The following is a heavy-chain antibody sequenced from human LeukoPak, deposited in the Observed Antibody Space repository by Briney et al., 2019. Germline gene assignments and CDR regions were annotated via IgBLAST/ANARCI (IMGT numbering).Heavy chain of an antibody. V-gene: IGHV1-46*01. Sequence: EASVKVSCKASGYPFSRYYMHWVRQAPGQGLEWLGIINPSGGSTAYAQRFQGRVTMTRDTSTSTVYMELTSLRSEDTAVYYCARDHNDSLTGCYYYYTMDVWGQGTTVTVSS. CDR2: INPSGGST. CDR1: GYPFSRYY. D-gene: IGHD3-9*01. CDR3: ARDHNDSLTGCYYYYTMDV. J-gene: IGHJ6*02.